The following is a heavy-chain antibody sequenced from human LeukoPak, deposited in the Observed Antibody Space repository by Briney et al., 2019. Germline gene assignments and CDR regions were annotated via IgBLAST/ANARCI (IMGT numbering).Heavy chain of an antibody. J-gene: IGHJ4*02. CDR3: ARGRGTGGYNKGRYFDY. V-gene: IGHV4-34*01. CDR2: INHSGST. D-gene: IGHD5-24*01. CDR1: GFTFSSYA. Sequence: GSLRLSCAASGFTFSSYAMSWVRQAPGKGLEWIGEINHSGSTNYNPSLKSRVTISVDTSKNQFSLKLSSVTAADTAVYYCARGRGTGGYNKGRYFDYWGQGTLVTVSS.